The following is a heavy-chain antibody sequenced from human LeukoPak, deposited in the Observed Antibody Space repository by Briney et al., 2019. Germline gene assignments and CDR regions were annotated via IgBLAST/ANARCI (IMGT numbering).Heavy chain of an antibody. J-gene: IGHJ3*02. CDR1: GFTFSDYY. V-gene: IGHV3-11*04. CDR3: ARDIRRPSYAFDI. CDR2: ISSSGSTI. Sequence: PGGSLRLSCAASGFTFSDYYMSWIRQAPGKGLEWVSYISSSGSTIYYADSVKGRFTISRDNAKNSLYLQMNSLRAEDTAVYYCARDIRRPSYAFDIWGQGTMVTVSS. D-gene: IGHD5-24*01.